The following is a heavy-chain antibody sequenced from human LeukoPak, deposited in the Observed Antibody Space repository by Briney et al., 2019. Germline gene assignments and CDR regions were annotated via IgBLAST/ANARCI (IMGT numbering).Heavy chain of an antibody. D-gene: IGHD1-1*01. CDR1: GFSFSSHA. CDR3: AKALIGTGGYFQH. V-gene: IGHV3-23*01. Sequence: GGSLRLSCAASGFSFSSHAMSRVRQAPGKWLEWVSSISSSGGSTYYADSVKGRFTISRDNSKNTLYLQMTSLRAEDTAVYYCAKALIGTGGYFQHWGHGTLVTVSS. CDR2: ISSSGGST. J-gene: IGHJ1*01.